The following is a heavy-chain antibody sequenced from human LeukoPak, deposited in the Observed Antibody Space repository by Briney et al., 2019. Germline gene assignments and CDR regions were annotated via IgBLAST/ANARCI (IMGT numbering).Heavy chain of an antibody. CDR2: INPNSGGT. V-gene: IGHV1-2*02. J-gene: IGHJ3*02. CDR1: GYTFTGYY. Sequence: ASVKVSCKASGYTFTGYYMHWVRQAPGQGLEWMGWINPNSGGTNYAQKFQGRVTMTRDTSISTAYMELSRLRSDDTAVYYCARSDWYSSSSGPFDIWGQGTMVTVSS. D-gene: IGHD6-6*01. CDR3: ARSDWYSSSSGPFDI.